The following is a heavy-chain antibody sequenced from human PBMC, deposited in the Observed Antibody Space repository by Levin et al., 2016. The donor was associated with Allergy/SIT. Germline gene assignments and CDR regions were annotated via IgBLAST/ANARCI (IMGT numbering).Heavy chain of an antibody. Sequence: WVRQAPGQGLEWMGWMNPNSGNTGYAQKFQGRVTMTRNTSISTAYMELSSLRSEDTAVYYCARVGVVVPAANVYYYYYYMDVWGKGTTVTVSS. D-gene: IGHD2-2*01. V-gene: IGHV1-8*01. J-gene: IGHJ6*03. CDR2: MNPNSGNT. CDR3: ARVGVVVPAANVYYYYYYMDV.